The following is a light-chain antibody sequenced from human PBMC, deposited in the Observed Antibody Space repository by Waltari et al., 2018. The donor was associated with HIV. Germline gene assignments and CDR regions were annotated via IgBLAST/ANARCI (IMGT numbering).Light chain of an antibody. J-gene: IGKJ4*01. V-gene: IGKV1-39*01. Sequence: DIQMTQSPPSLSASVGARVTITCRASQSISSHLNWYQQKPGKAPKLLISVASNLQSGVPSRFSGSGSGTDFTLTISSLQPEDFATYYCQQSYSTPLTFGGGTKVEIK. CDR1: QSISSH. CDR2: VAS. CDR3: QQSYSTPLT.